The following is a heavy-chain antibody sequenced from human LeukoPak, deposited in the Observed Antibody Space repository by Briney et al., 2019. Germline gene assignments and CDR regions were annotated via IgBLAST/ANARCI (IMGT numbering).Heavy chain of an antibody. D-gene: IGHD2-15*01. J-gene: IGHJ6*02. CDR2: SYSGGST. CDR1: GFTVSSNY. CDR3: ARDWRYCSGGSCFLYYGMDV. V-gene: IGHV3-66*01. Sequence: GGSLRLSCAASGFTVSSNYMSWVRQAPGKGLEWVSVSYSGGSTYYADSVKGRFTISRDNSKNTLYLQMNSLRAEDTAVYYCARDWRYCSGGSCFLYYGMDVWGQGTTVTVSS.